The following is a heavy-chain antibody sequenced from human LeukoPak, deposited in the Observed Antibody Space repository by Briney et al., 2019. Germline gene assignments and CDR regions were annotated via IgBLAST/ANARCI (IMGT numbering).Heavy chain of an antibody. D-gene: IGHD3-22*01. CDR2: IYYSGST. V-gene: IGHV4-59*01. Sequence: SETLSLTCTVSGGSISSYYWSWIRQPPGKGLEWIGYIYYSGSTNYNPSLKSRVTISVDTSKNQFSLKLGSVTAADTAVYYCAIGIYDSSGLNWFDPWGQGTLVTVSS. CDR1: GGSISSYY. J-gene: IGHJ5*02. CDR3: AIGIYDSSGLNWFDP.